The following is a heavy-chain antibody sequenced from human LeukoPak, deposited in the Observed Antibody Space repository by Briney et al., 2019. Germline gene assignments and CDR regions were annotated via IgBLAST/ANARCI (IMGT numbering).Heavy chain of an antibody. J-gene: IGHJ4*02. V-gene: IGHV1-58*02. D-gene: IGHD3-3*01. Sequence: ASVKVPCKASGFTFTSSAMQWVRQARGQRLEWIGWIVVGSGNTNYAQKFQERVTITRDMSTSTAYMELSSLGSEDTAVYYCAAALYDFWSGYYSGFDYWGQGTLVTVSS. CDR3: AAALYDFWSGYYSGFDY. CDR2: IVVGSGNT. CDR1: GFTFTSSA.